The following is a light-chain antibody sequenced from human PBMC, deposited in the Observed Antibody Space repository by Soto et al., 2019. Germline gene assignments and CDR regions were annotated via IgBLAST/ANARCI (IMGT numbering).Light chain of an antibody. CDR2: KAS. V-gene: IGKV1-5*03. CDR3: QQSYRTPRT. J-gene: IGKJ1*01. Sequence: DIQMTQSPSTLSASVGDRVTITCRASQSINSWLAWYQQKPGKAPKLLIYKASSLESGVPSRFNGSGSGTDFTLTISSLQPEDFATYYCQQSYRTPRTFGQGTKVDVK. CDR1: QSINSW.